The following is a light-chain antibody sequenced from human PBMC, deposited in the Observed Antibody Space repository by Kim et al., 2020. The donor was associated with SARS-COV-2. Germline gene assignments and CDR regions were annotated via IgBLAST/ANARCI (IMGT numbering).Light chain of an antibody. V-gene: IGKV1-39*01. CDR2: AAS. CDR3: QLTYISPFT. CDR1: QNINSH. Sequence: DIQMTQSPSSLSASVGDRVTITCRTSQNINSHLNWYHQKPGRAPKLLIYAASTLQGGVPSRFSGSGSETDFTLTISSLQPEDFATYFCQLTYISPFTFGPGTKVDIK. J-gene: IGKJ3*01.